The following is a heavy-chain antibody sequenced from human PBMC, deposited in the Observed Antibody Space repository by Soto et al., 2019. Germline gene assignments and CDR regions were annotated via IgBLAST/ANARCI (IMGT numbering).Heavy chain of an antibody. V-gene: IGHV3-48*02. CDR3: ARPHFDY. J-gene: IGHJ4*02. CDR1: GFTFSTYR. CDR2: ISSSSTTI. Sequence: GGSMRLSCAASGFTFSTYRMNWVRQAPGKGLEWVSYISSSSTTIYYADSVKGRFTISRDNAKNSLYLQMNSLRDEDTAVYYCARPHFDYWGQGTLVTVSS.